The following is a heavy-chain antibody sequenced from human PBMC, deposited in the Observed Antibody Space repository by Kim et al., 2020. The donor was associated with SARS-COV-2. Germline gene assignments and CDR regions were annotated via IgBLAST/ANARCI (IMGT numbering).Heavy chain of an antibody. CDR2: MSAHSGNT. CDR1: GYSFTSYG. Sequence: ASVKVSCKASGYSFTSYGITWVRQAPGQGLEWMGWMSAHSGNTKYAQKFQVRVSMTKETSTSTAYMELRSLRSDDTAVYYCARVDGQRELRDSDYLYYM. CDR3: ARVDGQRELRDSDYLYYM. D-gene: IGHD1-7*01. V-gene: IGHV1-18*01. J-gene: IGHJ6*03.